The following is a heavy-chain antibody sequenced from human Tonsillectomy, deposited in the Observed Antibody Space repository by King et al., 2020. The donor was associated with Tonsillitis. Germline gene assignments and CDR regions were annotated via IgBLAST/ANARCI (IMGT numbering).Heavy chain of an antibody. CDR3: ARISMVRGSPDYFYYMDV. D-gene: IGHD3-10*01. V-gene: IGHV3-21*01. J-gene: IGHJ6*03. CDR1: GFAFSTYG. CDR2: ISSRSTYI. Sequence: VQLVESGGGLVKPGGSLRLSCAASGFAFSTYGMNWVRQAPGKGLEWVSSISSRSTYIYYGDSVKGRFTISRDNAKNSLYLQMNSLRAEDTAVYYCARISMVRGSPDYFYYMDVWGKGTTLTVSS.